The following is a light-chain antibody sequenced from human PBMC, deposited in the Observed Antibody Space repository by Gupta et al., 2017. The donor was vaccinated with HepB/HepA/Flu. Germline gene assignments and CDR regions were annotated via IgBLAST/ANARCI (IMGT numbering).Light chain of an antibody. CDR1: TSNIGNNY. J-gene: IGLJ2*01. Sequence: QPVLTQPPSVSAAPGQTVTISCSGTTSNIGNNYVSWYQHLPGTAPQLLISQDDKRPSGTPDRFSGSKSGTSATLGITGLQTGDEADYHCGTWDTSLNTVVFGGGTKLTGL. CDR2: QDD. CDR3: GTWDTSLNTVV. V-gene: IGLV1-51*02.